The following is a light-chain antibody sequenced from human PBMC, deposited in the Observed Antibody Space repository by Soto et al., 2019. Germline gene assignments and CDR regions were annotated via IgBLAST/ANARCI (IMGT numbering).Light chain of an antibody. Sequence: QSALTQPASVSGSPGQSITISCTGTSSDVGDYYVSWYQQHPGKAPKLMIYDEXXXPSGVYNSFSRSKSGNTDYLTISGLQAEDEADYYCSSYTSSSTPYVCGTGNQVTVL. CDR3: SSYTSSSTPYV. V-gene: IGLV2-14*03. J-gene: IGLJ1*01. CDR2: DEX. CDR1: SSDVGDYY.